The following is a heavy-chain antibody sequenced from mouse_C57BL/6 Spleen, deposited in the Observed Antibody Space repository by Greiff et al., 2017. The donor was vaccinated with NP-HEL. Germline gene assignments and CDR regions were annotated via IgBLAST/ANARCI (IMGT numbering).Heavy chain of an antibody. CDR2: IWTGGGT. CDR1: GFSLTSYA. V-gene: IGHV2-9-1*01. Sequence: VHLVESGPGLVAPSQSLSITCTVSGFSLTSYAISWVRQPPGKGLEWLGVIWTGGGTNYNSALKSRLSISKDNSKSQVFLKMNSLQTDDTARYYCARESLRDYDGYFDVWGTGTTVTVSS. D-gene: IGHD2-4*01. CDR3: ARESLRDYDGYFDV. J-gene: IGHJ1*03.